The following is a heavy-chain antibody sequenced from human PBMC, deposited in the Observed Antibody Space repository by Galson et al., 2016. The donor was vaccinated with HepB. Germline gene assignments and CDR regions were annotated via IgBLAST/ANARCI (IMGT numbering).Heavy chain of an antibody. D-gene: IGHD5-24*01. CDR3: ARLGSNHGYYYNYYYMDV. Sequence: SETLSLTCTVSGGSISSSSYYWGWIRQPPGKGLEWIGSIYYSGSTYYNPSLKSRVTISVDTSKNQFSLKLSSVTAADTAVYYCARLGSNHGYYYNYYYMDVWGKGTTVTVSS. CDR2: IYYSGST. V-gene: IGHV4-39*01. CDR1: GGSISSSSYY. J-gene: IGHJ6*03.